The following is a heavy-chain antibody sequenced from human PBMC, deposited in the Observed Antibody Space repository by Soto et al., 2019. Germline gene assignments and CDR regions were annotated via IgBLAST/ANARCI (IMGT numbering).Heavy chain of an antibody. D-gene: IGHD3-10*01. J-gene: IGHJ5*02. V-gene: IGHV1-18*01. CDR3: ARVTYYYGSGSPQWWFDP. CDR1: GYTFTSYG. CDR2: ISAYNGNT. Sequence: ASVKVSCKASGYTFTSYGISWVRQAPGQGLEWMGWISAYNGNTNYAQKLQGRVTMTTDTSTSTAHMELRSLRSDDTAVYYCARVTYYYGSGSPQWWFDPWGQGTLVTVSS.